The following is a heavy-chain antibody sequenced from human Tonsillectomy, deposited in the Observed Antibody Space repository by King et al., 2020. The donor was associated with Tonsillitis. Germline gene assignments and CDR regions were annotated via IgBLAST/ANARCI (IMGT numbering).Heavy chain of an antibody. CDR3: TTDALWGCLAVAAYFVY. Sequence: VQLVESGGGLVKPGGSLRLSCAASGFTFSNAWMSWVRQAPGKGLEWVGRIKSKTDGGTTDYAAPVKGRFTISRDDSKNTLYLQMNSLKTEDAAVYYCTTDALWGCLAVAAYFVYWGQGTLVAVSS. V-gene: IGHV3-15*01. D-gene: IGHD6-19*01. CDR1: GFTFSNAW. CDR2: IKSKTDGGTT. J-gene: IGHJ4*02.